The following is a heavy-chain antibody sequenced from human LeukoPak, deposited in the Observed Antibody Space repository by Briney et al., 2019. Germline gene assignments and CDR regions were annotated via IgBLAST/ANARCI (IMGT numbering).Heavy chain of an antibody. V-gene: IGHV5-51*01. CDR3: ARLEKGTMIY. CDR2: IYPGDSDI. CDR1: GYSFTTYW. D-gene: IGHD3-22*01. Sequence: GESLKISCKGSGYSFTTYWIGWVRQMPGKGLEWMGIIYPGDSDIRYSPSFQGQVTFSADKSISAAYLQWSSLKASDTAMYYCARLEKGTMIYWGQGTLVTVSS. J-gene: IGHJ1*01.